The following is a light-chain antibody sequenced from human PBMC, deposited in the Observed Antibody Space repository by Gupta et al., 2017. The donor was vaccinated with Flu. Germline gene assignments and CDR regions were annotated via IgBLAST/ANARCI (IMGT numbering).Light chain of an antibody. CDR2: MVS. J-gene: IGKJ2*03. Sequence: DVVMTQSPLYLPVTLGHPASISCRSSQNLVYSDGNTYLNWFRLRPGQSPWRLIYMVSNRDSGVPDRFSGSGSGSDFTLQISRVEAEDVGIYYCMQATHWPYSFGQGTELEIK. CDR1: QNLVYSDGNTY. CDR3: MQATHWPYS. V-gene: IGKV2-30*01.